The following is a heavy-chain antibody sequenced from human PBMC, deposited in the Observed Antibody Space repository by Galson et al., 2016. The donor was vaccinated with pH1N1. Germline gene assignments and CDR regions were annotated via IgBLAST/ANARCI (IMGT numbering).Heavy chain of an antibody. Sequence: SVKVSCKASGYRFDNYFLHWVRQAPGQGVEWVGWINPNGGATNYAQKFQGRVTLTRDTSINTGFMELRGLTSDDTAVYFCAREGGVNGDYVFSYWGQGSLVIVSS. J-gene: IGHJ4*02. CDR2: INPNGGAT. CDR3: AREGGVNGDYVFSY. V-gene: IGHV1-2*02. CDR1: GYRFDNYF. D-gene: IGHD4-17*01.